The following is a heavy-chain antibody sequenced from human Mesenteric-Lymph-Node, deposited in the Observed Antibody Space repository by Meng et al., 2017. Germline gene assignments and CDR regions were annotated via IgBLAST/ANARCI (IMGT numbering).Heavy chain of an antibody. CDR1: GYIFTSYG. D-gene: IGHD3-9*01. J-gene: IGHJ5*02. CDR2: ISAYNGNT. Sequence: QVQLVQSGAEVKKPGASETVSCKASGYIFTSYGISWVRQAPGQGLEWMGWISAYNGNTNYAQKLQGRVTMTTDTSTSTAYMELRSLRSDDTAVYYCARDTLYYDILTGYSPTNWFDPWGQGTLVTVSS. V-gene: IGHV1-18*01. CDR3: ARDTLYYDILTGYSPTNWFDP.